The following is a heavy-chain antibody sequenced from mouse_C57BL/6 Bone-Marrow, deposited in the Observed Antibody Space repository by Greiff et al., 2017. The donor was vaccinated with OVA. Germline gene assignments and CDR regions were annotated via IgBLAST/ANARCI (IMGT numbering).Heavy chain of an antibody. D-gene: IGHD2-4*01. CDR2: IYPRDGST. Sequence: VQLMESGPELVKPGASVKLSCKASGYTFTSYDINWVKQRPGQGLEWIGWIYPRDGSTKYNEKFKGKATLTVDTSSSTAYMELHSLTSEDSAVYFCARGRLRPYYYAMDYWGQGTSVTVSS. V-gene: IGHV1-85*01. J-gene: IGHJ4*01. CDR3: ARGRLRPYYYAMDY. CDR1: GYTFTSYD.